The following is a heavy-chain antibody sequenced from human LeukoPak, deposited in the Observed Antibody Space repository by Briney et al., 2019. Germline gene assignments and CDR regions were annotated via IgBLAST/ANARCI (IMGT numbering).Heavy chain of an antibody. Sequence: PSETLSLTCAVYGGSFSGYYWSWIRQPPGKGLEWIGEINHSGSTNYNPSLKSRVTISVDTSKNQFSLNLRSVTAADTAVYYCAKRGFHDSWSGLTFDYWGQGTLVTVSS. V-gene: IGHV4-34*01. CDR3: AKRGFHDSWSGLTFDY. CDR2: INHSGST. J-gene: IGHJ4*02. D-gene: IGHD3-3*01. CDR1: GGSFSGYY.